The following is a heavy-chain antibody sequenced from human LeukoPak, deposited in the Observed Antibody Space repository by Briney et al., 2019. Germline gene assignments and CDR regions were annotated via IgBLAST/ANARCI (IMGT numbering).Heavy chain of an antibody. V-gene: IGHV1-69*13. CDR3: ARGLYDYVWGSYRSFDY. CDR2: IIPIFGTA. D-gene: IGHD3-16*02. J-gene: IGHJ4*02. Sequence: ASVKVSCKASGGTFSSYAISWVRQAPGQGLEWMGGIIPIFGTANYAQKFQGRVTITADESTSTAYMELSSLRSEDTAVYYCARGLYDYVWGSYRSFDYWGQGTLVTVSS. CDR1: GGTFSSYA.